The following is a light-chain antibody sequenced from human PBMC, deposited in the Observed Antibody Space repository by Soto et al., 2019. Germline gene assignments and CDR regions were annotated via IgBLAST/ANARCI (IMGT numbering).Light chain of an antibody. CDR1: QDISIY. V-gene: IGKV1-9*01. CDR3: QQLSSHPLT. Sequence: IQLTQSPSSLSASVGDSVTITCRASQDISIYLAWYQQKPGKAPKLLIYAASTLQGGVPSSFSGSGSGTEFTLTISSLQPEDFATYYCQQLSSHPLTFGGGTKVDIK. CDR2: AAS. J-gene: IGKJ4*01.